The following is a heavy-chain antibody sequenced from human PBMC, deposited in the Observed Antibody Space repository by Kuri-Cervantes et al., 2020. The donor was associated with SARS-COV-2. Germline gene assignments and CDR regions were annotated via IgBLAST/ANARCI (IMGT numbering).Heavy chain of an antibody. V-gene: IGHV4-34*01. D-gene: IGHD5-18*01. CDR1: GGSFSGYY. CDR3: ASQVDTAMAFDY. J-gene: IGHJ4*02. Sequence: SETLSLTCAVYGGSFSGYYWSWIRQPPGKGLEWIGEINHSGSTNYNPSLKSRVTISVDTSKNQFSLKLSSATAADTAVYYCASQVDTAMAFDYWGQGTLVTVSS. CDR2: INHSGST.